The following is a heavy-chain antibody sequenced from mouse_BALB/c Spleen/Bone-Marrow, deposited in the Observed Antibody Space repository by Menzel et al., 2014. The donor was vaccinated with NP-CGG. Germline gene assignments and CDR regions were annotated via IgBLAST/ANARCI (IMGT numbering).Heavy chain of an antibody. CDR2: IWRDGST. J-gene: IGHJ4*01. V-gene: IGHV2-6*03. D-gene: IGHD2-1*01. Sequence: VKLMESGPGLVAPSQSLSITCTVSGFSLINYGVHWVRQPPGKGLEWLLVIWRDGSTTYNSALKSRLSISKDNSKSQVFLKMNSLQTDDTALYYCARSYGNYGAMDYWGQGTSVTVSS. CDR1: GFSLINYG. CDR3: ARSYGNYGAMDY.